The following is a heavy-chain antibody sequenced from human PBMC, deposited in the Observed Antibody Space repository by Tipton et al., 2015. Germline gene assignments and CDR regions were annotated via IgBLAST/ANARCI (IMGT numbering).Heavy chain of an antibody. CDR2: VSYDGSEK. Sequence: SLRLSCEASHFPFSNYGMHWVRQAPGKGLEWVALVSYDGSEKHHADSVKGRFTISRDNAKNSLYLQMNTLRAEDTAVYYCARKRYYYDSSDYYYSYYFDYWGQGTLVTVSS. D-gene: IGHD3-22*01. CDR3: ARKRYYYDSSDYYYSYYFDY. V-gene: IGHV3-33*05. CDR1: HFPFSNYG. J-gene: IGHJ4*02.